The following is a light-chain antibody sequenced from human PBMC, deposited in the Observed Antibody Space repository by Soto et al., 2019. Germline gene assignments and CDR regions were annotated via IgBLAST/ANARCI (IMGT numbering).Light chain of an antibody. Sequence: QSALAQPASVSGSPGQSIAISCTGTSSDIGAYDYVSWYQQFPDKPPKLIIYEVSHRPSGVSDRFSGSKSVNTATLTISGLQAEDEADYYCCSYAGSYTYVFGTGTKVTVL. CDR3: CSYAGSYTYV. J-gene: IGLJ1*01. V-gene: IGLV2-14*03. CDR2: EVS. CDR1: SSDIGAYDY.